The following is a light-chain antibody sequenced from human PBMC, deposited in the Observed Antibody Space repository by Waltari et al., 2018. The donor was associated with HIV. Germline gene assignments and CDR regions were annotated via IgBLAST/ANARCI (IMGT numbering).Light chain of an antibody. J-gene: IGKJ5*01. CDR1: QSVGSK. V-gene: IGKV3-15*01. CDR2: GAS. Sequence: EIAMTQSPASLSVSPGERATLSCRASQSVGSKLAWYQQKPGQAPRLLIYGASNRATDVPGRFSGSGSGTEFTLIISSLQSEDFAVYYCQQYDKWPPTFGQGTRLEIK. CDR3: QQYDKWPPT.